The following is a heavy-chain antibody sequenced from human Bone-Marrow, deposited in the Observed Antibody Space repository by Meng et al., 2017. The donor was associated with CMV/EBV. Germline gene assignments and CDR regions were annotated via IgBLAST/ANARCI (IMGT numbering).Heavy chain of an antibody. CDR1: GFTFSSYA. CDR2: ISGSGGST. Sequence: GESLKIFCAASGFTFSSYAMSWVRQAPGKGLEWVSAISGSGGSTYYADSVKGRFTIPRDNSKNTLYLQMNSLRAEDKAVYSCAKESGWYPGDDAFDIWGQGTMVTVSS. V-gene: IGHV3-23*01. J-gene: IGHJ3*02. D-gene: IGHD6-19*01. CDR3: AKESGWYPGDDAFDI.